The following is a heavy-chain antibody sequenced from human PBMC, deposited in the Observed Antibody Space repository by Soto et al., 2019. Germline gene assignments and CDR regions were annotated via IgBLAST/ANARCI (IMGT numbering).Heavy chain of an antibody. CDR3: ARGDRGGSGSQASYYYYGLDV. D-gene: IGHD3-10*01. CDR1: GFTFSSYA. V-gene: IGHV3-23*01. Sequence: PGGSLRLSCAASGFTFSSYAMSWVRQAPGKGLEWVSSVSAGGDMTYYSDSVKGRFTISRDNSNNALFLQMNSLRAEDTALYYCARGDRGGSGSQASYYYYGLDVWGQGTTVTVSS. CDR2: VSAGGDMT. J-gene: IGHJ6*02.